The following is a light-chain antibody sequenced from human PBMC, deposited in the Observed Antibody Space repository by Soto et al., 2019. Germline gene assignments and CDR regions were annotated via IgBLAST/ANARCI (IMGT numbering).Light chain of an antibody. J-gene: IGLJ1*01. CDR2: EVN. V-gene: IGLV2-14*01. Sequence: QSALTQPASVSGSPGQSITISCTGTSSDVGGYNYVSWYQQHPGKAPKLMIYEVNNRPSGVSNRFSGSKSGNTASLTISGLQDQDEAEYYCSADRSTNTLVVFGTGTKVTVL. CDR3: SADRSTNTLVV. CDR1: SSDVGGYNY.